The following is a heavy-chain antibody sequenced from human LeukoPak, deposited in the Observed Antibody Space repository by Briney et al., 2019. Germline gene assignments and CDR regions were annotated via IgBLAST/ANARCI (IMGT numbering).Heavy chain of an antibody. CDR3: ENLAYYDFWSGPHYFDY. J-gene: IGHJ4*02. V-gene: IGHV3-23*01. Sequence: GGSLRLFCAVSGFTFSSYAMSWVRQAPGEGVEWVSDFSGSGCSTYYADSVKGRFTISRDNSKNTLYLEMNSLKAEDTAVYYCENLAYYDFWSGPHYFDYWGQGTLVTVSS. D-gene: IGHD3-3*01. CDR1: GFTFSSYA. CDR2: FSGSGCST.